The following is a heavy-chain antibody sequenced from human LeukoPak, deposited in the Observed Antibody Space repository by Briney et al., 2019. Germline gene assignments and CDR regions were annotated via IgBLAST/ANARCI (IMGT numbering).Heavy chain of an antibody. J-gene: IGHJ5*02. Sequence: PGTSLRLSCAGSGFTFSGFAMHWVRQAPGKGLEWVAATSYHGRDKYYADAVSGRFTISRDNSKNTLHLEMNSLRTDDTAVYYCTKGRGGGGRRINLMVGGYGPWGQGTQVTVSS. V-gene: IGHV3-30*04. D-gene: IGHD3-22*01. CDR3: TKGRGGGGRRINLMVGGYGP. CDR2: TSYHGRDK. CDR1: GFTFSGFA.